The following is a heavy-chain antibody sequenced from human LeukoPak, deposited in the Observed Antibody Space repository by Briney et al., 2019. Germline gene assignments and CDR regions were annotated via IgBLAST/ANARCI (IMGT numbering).Heavy chain of an antibody. CDR2: TSYNGNT. CDR1: GYTFSNYG. V-gene: IGHV1-18*04. Sequence: ASVKVSCKASGYTFSNYGISWVRQAPGLGLEWMGWTSYNGNTNYAQKFQDRVTMTTDTSATTAYMELRSLESDDTAVYYCARHSGSGWQALGYWGQGTLVTVSS. D-gene: IGHD6-19*01. J-gene: IGHJ4*02. CDR3: ARHSGSGWQALGY.